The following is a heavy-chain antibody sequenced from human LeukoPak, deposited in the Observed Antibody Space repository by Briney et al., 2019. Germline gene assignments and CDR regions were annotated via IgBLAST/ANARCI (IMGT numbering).Heavy chain of an antibody. J-gene: IGHJ6*03. D-gene: IGHD2-8*01. V-gene: IGHV4-59*01. CDR3: ARGIVLVYAIGYYYMDV. CDR2: IYCTGIT. CDR1: GGSISSYY. Sequence: SETLSLTCTVSGGSISSYYWSWIRQPPGKGLEYIGYIYCTGITNYNPSLKSRVTISVDTSKNQFSLKLSSVTAADTAVYYCARGIVLVYAIGYYYMDVWGKGTTVTVSS.